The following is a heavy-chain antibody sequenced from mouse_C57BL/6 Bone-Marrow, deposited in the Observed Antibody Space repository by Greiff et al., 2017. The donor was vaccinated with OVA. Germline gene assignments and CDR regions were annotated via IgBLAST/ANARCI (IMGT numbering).Heavy chain of an antibody. D-gene: IGHD1-1*01. Sequence: VQLQQSGAELVKPGASVKLSCTASGFNIKDYYMHWVKQRTEQGLEWIGRIDPEDGETKYAPKFPGKATITADTSSNTAYLQLSSLTSEDTAVYYCAPHYYGSSPGFAYWGQGTLVTVSA. CDR2: IDPEDGET. CDR3: APHYYGSSPGFAY. CDR1: GFNIKDYY. J-gene: IGHJ3*01. V-gene: IGHV14-2*01.